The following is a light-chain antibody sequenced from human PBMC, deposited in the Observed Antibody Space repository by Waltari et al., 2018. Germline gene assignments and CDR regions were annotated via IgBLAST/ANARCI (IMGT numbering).Light chain of an antibody. CDR1: SSSVSSTSS. CDR3: SMYMGSGIWV. V-gene: IGLV8-61*01. Sequence: QTVLTQEPSLSGSPGGAVNLTCALSSSSVSSTSSPTWYQQTPGLPPRTLVYKGNGRSSGVPDRFSGSILGNKAALTITGAQADDESDYYCSMYMGSGIWVFGGGTKLTVL. J-gene: IGLJ3*02. CDR2: KGN.